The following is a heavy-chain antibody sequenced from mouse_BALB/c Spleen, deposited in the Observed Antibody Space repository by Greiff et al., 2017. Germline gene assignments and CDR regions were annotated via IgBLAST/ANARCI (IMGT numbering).Heavy chain of an antibody. V-gene: IGHV10-1*02. D-gene: IGHD2-1*01. CDR1: GFTFNTYA. CDR3: VRHRGYGNFGAMDY. J-gene: IGHJ4*01. Sequence: DVMLVESGGGLVQPKGSLKLSCAASGFTFNTYAMNWVRQAPGKGLEWVARIRSKSNNYATYYAASVKDRFTISRDDSQSMLYLQMNNLKTEDTAMYYCVRHRGYGNFGAMDYWGQGTSVTVSS. CDR2: IRSKSNNYAT.